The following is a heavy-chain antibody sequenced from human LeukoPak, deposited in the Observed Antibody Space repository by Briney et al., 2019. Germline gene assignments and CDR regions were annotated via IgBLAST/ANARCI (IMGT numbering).Heavy chain of an antibody. D-gene: IGHD1-14*01. CDR1: GFTFSSYS. CDR2: ISSSSSYI. J-gene: IGHJ6*02. V-gene: IGHV3-21*01. Sequence: PGGSLRLSCAVSGFTFSSYSMNWVRQAPGKGLEWVSSISSSSSYIYYADSVKGRFTISRDNAKNSLYLQMNSLRAEDTAVYYCFLCRPPEGMDVWGQGTTVTVSS. CDR3: FLCRPPEGMDV.